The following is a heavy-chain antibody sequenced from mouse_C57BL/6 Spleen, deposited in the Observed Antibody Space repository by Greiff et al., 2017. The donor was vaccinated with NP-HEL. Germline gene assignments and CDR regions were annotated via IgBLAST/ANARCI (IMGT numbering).Heavy chain of an antibody. D-gene: IGHD3-2*02. CDR1: GYSITSGYY. CDR3: AKDSSGYVGSWFAY. V-gene: IGHV3-6*01. Sequence: DVQLQESGPGLVKPSQSLSLTCSVTGYSITSGYYWNWIRQFPGNKLEWMGYISYDGSNNYNPSLKNRISITRDTSKNQFFLKLNSVTTEDTATYYCAKDSSGYVGSWFAYWGQGTLVTVSA. J-gene: IGHJ3*01. CDR2: ISYDGSN.